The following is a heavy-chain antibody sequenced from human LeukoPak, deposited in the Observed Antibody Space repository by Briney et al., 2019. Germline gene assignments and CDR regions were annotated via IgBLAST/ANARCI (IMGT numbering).Heavy chain of an antibody. D-gene: IGHD3-22*01. CDR2: ISPYSGNT. J-gene: IGHJ3*02. CDR3: ARCYYDSSGYYPSDAFDI. Sequence: GASVKVSCKASGYTFTSYGITWVRQAPGQGLEWMGWISPYSGNTNYAQKLQGRVTMTTDTSTSTAYMELRSLRSDDTAVYYCARCYYDSSGYYPSDAFDIWGQGTMVTVSS. CDR1: GYTFTSYG. V-gene: IGHV1-18*01.